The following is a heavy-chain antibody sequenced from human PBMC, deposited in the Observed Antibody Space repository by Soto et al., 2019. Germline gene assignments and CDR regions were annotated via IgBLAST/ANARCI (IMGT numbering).Heavy chain of an antibody. J-gene: IGHJ4*02. CDR3: ARHVTGLGYCSSPSCYTDY. CDR2: IYYSGST. D-gene: IGHD2-2*02. V-gene: IGHV4-39*01. CDR1: GGSISSSSYY. Sequence: KPSETLSLTCTVSGGSISSSSYYWGWIRQPPEKGLEWIGSIYYSGSTYYNPSLKSRVTISVDTSKNQFSLKLSSVTAADTAVYFCARHVTGLGYCSSPSCYTDYWGQGTLVTVSS.